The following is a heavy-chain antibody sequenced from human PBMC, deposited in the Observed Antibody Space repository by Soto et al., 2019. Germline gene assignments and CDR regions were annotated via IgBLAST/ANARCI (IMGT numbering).Heavy chain of an antibody. D-gene: IGHD3-10*01. CDR1: GGSISSSNYF. CDR3: ARGYGSSRTYSYYFDF. V-gene: IGHV4-39*01. CDR2: TSYSGTT. Sequence: SETLSLTCTVSGGSISSSNYFWVWIRQPPGKGLEWVGSTSYSGTTYFNPSLKSRVSLFVYTSKKQYSLKLSSVTAADTAVYYCARGYGSSRTYSYYFDFWGQAPLVTVSS. J-gene: IGHJ4*02.